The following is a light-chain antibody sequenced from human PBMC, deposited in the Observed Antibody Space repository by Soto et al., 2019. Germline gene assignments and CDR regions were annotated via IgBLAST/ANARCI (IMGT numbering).Light chain of an antibody. CDR2: EAT. Sequence: QSALTQPASVSGSPGQSITISCTGTSSDIGNYNFVSWYQHYPGKVPKVVIYEATQRPSGVSNRFSASKSGNTASLTISGLQAADEADYYCFSYTGRSNWVFGGGTKLTVL. V-gene: IGLV2-23*01. CDR3: FSYTGRSNWV. J-gene: IGLJ3*02. CDR1: SSDIGNYNF.